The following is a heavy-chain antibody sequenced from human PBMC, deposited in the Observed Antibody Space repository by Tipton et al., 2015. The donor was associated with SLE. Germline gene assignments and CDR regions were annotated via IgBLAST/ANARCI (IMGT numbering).Heavy chain of an antibody. V-gene: IGHV4-38-2*01. CDR3: ARLRGLLFAFDI. CDR1: GYSISSGYY. CDR2: IYYSGST. J-gene: IGHJ3*02. D-gene: IGHD3-10*01. Sequence: TLSLTCAVSGYSISSGYYWGWIRQPPGKGLEWIGSIYYSGSTYYNPSLKSRVTISVDTSKNQFSLKLSSVTAADTAVYYCARLRGLLFAFDIWGQGTMVTVSS.